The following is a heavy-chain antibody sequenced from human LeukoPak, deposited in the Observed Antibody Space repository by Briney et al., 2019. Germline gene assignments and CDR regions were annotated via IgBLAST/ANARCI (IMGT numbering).Heavy chain of an antibody. Sequence: GVSVKVSCKASGCTFTSYGISWVRQAPGQGLEWMGWISTYNGNTNYTQKLQGRVTMTTDTSTSTAYMKLRSLRSDDTAVYYCARGPYCSGGTCYSQYFDYWGQGTLVTVSS. CDR3: ARGPYCSGGTCYSQYFDY. CDR2: ISTYNGNT. D-gene: IGHD2-15*01. CDR1: GCTFTSYG. V-gene: IGHV1-18*01. J-gene: IGHJ4*02.